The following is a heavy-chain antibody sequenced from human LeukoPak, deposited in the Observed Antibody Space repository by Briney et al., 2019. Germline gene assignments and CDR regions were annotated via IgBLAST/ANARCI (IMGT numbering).Heavy chain of an antibody. J-gene: IGHJ4*02. V-gene: IGHV1-69*04. CDR2: IIPILGIA. Sequence: EASVKVSCKASGGTFSSYAISWVRQAPGQGLEWMGRIIPILGIANYAQKFQGRVTITADKSTSTAYMELSSLRSEDTAVYYCAGESVIYDSVQWPHSDYWGQGTLVTVSS. D-gene: IGHD5/OR15-5a*01. CDR1: GGTFSSYA. CDR3: AGESVIYDSVQWPHSDY.